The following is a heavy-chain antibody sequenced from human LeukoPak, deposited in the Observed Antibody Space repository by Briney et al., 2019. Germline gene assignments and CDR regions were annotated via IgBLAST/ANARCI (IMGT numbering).Heavy chain of an antibody. D-gene: IGHD2-2*01. V-gene: IGHV4-59*08. CDR2: IYYSGST. CDR3: ARHLSRRGAFDI. Sequence: SETLSLTCTVSGGSISSYYWSWIRPPPGKGLEWIGYIYYSGSTNYNPSLKSRVTISVDTSKNQFSLKLSSVTAADTAVYYCARHLSRRGAFDIWGQGTMVTVSS. J-gene: IGHJ3*02. CDR1: GGSISSYY.